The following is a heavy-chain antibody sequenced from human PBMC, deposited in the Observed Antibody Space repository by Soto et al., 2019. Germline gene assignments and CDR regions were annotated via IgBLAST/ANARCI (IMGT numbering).Heavy chain of an antibody. CDR3: ASHYGDWVYYFRC. CDR2: ISSSSSYI. V-gene: IGHV3-21*01. CDR1: GFSFNIYS. J-gene: IGHJ4*02. Sequence: GTLLLACTASGFSFNIYSLNWIRHAPGKGLEWVSSISSSSSYIYYADSVKGRFTISRDNAKNSLYLQMNSLRAEDTAVYYWASHYGDWVYYFRCWGKGTRGKVSS. D-gene: IGHD4-17*01.